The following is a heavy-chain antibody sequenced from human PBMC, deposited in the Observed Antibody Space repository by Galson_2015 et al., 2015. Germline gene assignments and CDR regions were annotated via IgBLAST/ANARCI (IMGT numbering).Heavy chain of an antibody. D-gene: IGHD2-2*01. V-gene: IGHV4-4*02. CDR2: IYHSGST. Sequence: GEIYHSGSTNYNPSLKSRVTISVDKSKNQFSLRLSSVTAADTAVYYCARLINRGIVVPAALDPWGQGTLVTVSS. J-gene: IGHJ5*02. CDR3: ARLINRGIVVPAALDP.